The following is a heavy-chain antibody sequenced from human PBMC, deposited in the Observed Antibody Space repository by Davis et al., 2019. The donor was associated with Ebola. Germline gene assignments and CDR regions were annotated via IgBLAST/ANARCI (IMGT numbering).Heavy chain of an antibody. CDR3: ATSTHNSGSYYQDYYYYGMDV. Sequence: GESLKISCAASGFSFSSYGLHWVRQAPGKGLECVAFIRYDGSNKYHADSVKGRFTISRDNSKNTLYLQMNSLRAEDTAVYYCATSTHNSGSYYQDYYYYGMDVWGQGTTVTVSS. CDR2: IRYDGSNK. D-gene: IGHD1-26*01. J-gene: IGHJ6*02. CDR1: GFSFSSYG. V-gene: IGHV3-30*02.